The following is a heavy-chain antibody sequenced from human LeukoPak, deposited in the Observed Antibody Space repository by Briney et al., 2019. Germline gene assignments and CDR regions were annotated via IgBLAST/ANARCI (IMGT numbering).Heavy chain of an antibody. CDR1: GFTFSSYA. V-gene: IGHV3-23*01. CDR3: ARSEDYVWGSYPFDY. CDR2: ISGSGGGT. Sequence: GGSLRLSCAASGFTFSSYAMSWVRQAPGKGLEWVSAISGSGGGTYYADSVKGRFTISRDNSKSSLYLQMNSLRAEDTAVYYCARSEDYVWGSYPFDYWGQGTLVTVSS. J-gene: IGHJ4*02. D-gene: IGHD3-16*02.